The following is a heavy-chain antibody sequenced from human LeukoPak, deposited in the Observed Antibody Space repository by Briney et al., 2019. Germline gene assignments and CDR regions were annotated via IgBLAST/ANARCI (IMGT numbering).Heavy chain of an antibody. CDR1: GFTFSNYG. CDR2: IHYDGSNK. CDR3: ARDPYSGSYGNDYYYYMDV. V-gene: IGHV3-30*02. J-gene: IGHJ6*03. D-gene: IGHD1-26*01. Sequence: GGSLRLSCAVSGFTFSNYGMHWVRQAPGKGLEWVAFIHYDGSNKYYADSVKGRFTISRDNAKNSLYLQMDSLGPEDTAVYYCARDPYSGSYGNDYYYYMDVWGKGTTVTISS.